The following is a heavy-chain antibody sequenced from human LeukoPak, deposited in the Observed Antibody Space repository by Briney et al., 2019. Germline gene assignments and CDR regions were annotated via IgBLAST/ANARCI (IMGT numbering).Heavy chain of an antibody. J-gene: IGHJ4*02. Sequence: GGSLRLSCAASGFTFSSYAMSWVRQAPGKGLEWVSATSRSGGSTYYADSVRGRFTISRDNSKNTLYLQMNSLRAEDTAVYYCANWQNGDNWGQGTLVTVSS. CDR1: GFTFSSYA. CDR2: TSRSGGST. CDR3: ANWQNGDN. V-gene: IGHV3-23*01. D-gene: IGHD2-8*01.